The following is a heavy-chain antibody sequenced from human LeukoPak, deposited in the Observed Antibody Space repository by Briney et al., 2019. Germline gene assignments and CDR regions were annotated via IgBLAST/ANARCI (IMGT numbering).Heavy chain of an antibody. J-gene: IGHJ6*02. D-gene: IGHD3-22*01. Sequence: SETLSLTCTVSGGSISSGGYYWSWIRQHPGKGLEWIGYIYYSGSTYYNPSLKSRVTISVDTSKNQFSLKLSSVTAADTAVYYCARDGDYYDSSGYTYYYYGMDVWGQGTTVTVSS. CDR3: ARDGDYYDSSGYTYYYYGMDV. CDR1: GGSISSGGYY. CDR2: IYYSGST. V-gene: IGHV4-31*03.